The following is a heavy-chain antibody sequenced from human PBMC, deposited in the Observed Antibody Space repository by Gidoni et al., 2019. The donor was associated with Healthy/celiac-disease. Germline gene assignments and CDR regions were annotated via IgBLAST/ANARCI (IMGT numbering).Heavy chain of an antibody. Sequence: QVQLQESGPGLVKPSETLSLTCTVPGGSISSYYWSWIRQPPGKGLEWFGYFYSSGGTTNNPSLKVQVTISVETSKTQFSLRLSSVTAADTAVYYWARVVNYYEGSGYYYVGSYFRHWGQGTLVTVSS. J-gene: IGHJ1*01. D-gene: IGHD3-22*01. CDR1: GGSISSYY. V-gene: IGHV4-59*01. CDR2: FYSSGGT. CDR3: ARVVNYYEGSGYYYVGSYFRH.